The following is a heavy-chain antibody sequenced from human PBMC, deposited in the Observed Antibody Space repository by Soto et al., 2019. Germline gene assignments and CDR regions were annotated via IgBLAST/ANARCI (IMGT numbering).Heavy chain of an antibody. Sequence: PSETLSLTCAVYGGSFSGYYWSWIRQPPGKGLEWIGEINHSGSTNYNPSLKSRVTISVDTSKNQFSLKLSSVTAADTAVYYCASGPADIVVVVAATPAITKPYYFDYWGQGTLVTVSS. J-gene: IGHJ4*02. CDR3: ASGPADIVVVVAATPAITKPYYFDY. V-gene: IGHV4-34*01. CDR2: INHSGST. D-gene: IGHD2-15*01. CDR1: GGSFSGYY.